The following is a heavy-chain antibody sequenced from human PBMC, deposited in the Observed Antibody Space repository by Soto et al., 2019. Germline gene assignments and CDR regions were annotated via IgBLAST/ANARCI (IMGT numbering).Heavy chain of an antibody. CDR3: AKDLGRGRYCSGGSCYSLAFDI. Sequence: GGSLRLSCAASGFTFSSYGMHWVRQAPGKGLEWVAVISYDGSNKYYADSVKGRFTISRDNSKNTLYLQMNSLGAEDTAVYYCAKDLGRGRYCSGGSCYSLAFDIWGQGTMVTVSS. V-gene: IGHV3-30*18. CDR2: ISYDGSNK. D-gene: IGHD2-15*01. CDR1: GFTFSSYG. J-gene: IGHJ3*02.